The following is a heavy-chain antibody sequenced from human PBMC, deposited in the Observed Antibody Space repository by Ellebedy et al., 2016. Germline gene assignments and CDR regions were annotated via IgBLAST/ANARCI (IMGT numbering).Heavy chain of an antibody. V-gene: IGHV3-53*01. CDR2: IYSGGST. CDR3: ASIMSGNAFDI. J-gene: IGHJ3*02. Sequence: GESLKISXAASGFTVSSNYMSWVRQAPGKGLEWVSVIYSGGSTYYADSVKGRFTISRDNAKNSLYLQMNSLRAEDTAVYYCASIMSGNAFDIWGQGTMVTVSS. D-gene: IGHD3-10*01. CDR1: GFTVSSNY.